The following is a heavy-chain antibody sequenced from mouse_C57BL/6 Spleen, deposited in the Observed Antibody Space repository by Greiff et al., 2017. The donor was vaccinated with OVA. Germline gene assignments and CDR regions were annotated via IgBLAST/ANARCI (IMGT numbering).Heavy chain of an antibody. CDR3: ARDYYGSSYDFDY. D-gene: IGHD1-1*01. CDR2: ISDGGSYT. CDR1: GFTFSSYA. J-gene: IGHJ2*01. Sequence: EVMLVESGGGLVKPGGSLKLSCAASGFTFSSYAMSWVRQTPEKRLEWVATISDGGSYTYYPDNVKGRFTISRDNAKNNLYLQMSHLKSEDTAMYYGARDYYGSSYDFDYWGQGTTLTVSS. V-gene: IGHV5-4*01.